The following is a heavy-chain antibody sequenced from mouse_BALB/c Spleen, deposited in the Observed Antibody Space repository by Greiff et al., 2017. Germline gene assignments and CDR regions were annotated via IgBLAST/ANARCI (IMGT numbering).Heavy chain of an antibody. Sequence: QLQESGAELVRPGTSVKVSCKASGYDFTNYLIEWVKQRPGQGLEWIGVINPGSGGTNYNEKFKGKATLTADKSSSTAYMHLSSLTSDDSAVYFCASFDGSYYYAMDYWGQGTSVTVSS. CDR1: GYDFTNYL. J-gene: IGHJ4*01. CDR2: INPGSGGT. D-gene: IGHD2-3*01. CDR3: ASFDGSYYYAMDY. V-gene: IGHV1-54*01.